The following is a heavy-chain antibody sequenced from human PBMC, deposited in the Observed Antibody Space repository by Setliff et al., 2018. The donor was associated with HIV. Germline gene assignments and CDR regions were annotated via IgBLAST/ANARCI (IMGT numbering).Heavy chain of an antibody. CDR1: GGSLSGYY. J-gene: IGHJ4*02. CDR3: ARHSPSDY. Sequence: PSETLSLTCAVSGGSLSGYYWSWVRQAPGKGLEWIGEISYSGSTNYIPSLKSRVSISLDTSKNQFTLRLSSVTAADTAVYYCARHSPSDYWGQGTLVTVSS. CDR2: ISYSGST. V-gene: IGHV4-34*01.